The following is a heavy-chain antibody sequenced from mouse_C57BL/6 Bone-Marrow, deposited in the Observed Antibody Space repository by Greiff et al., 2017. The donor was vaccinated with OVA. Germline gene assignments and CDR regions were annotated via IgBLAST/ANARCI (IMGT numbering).Heavy chain of an antibody. Sequence: EVKLMESGPGLVKPSQSLSLTCSVTGYSITSGYYWNWIRQFPGNKLEWMGYISYDGSNNYNPSLKNRISITRDTSKNQFFLKLHSVTTEDTATYYCARSTYAMDYWGQGTSVTVSS. CDR3: ARSTYAMDY. J-gene: IGHJ4*01. CDR2: ISYDGSN. CDR1: GYSITSGYY. V-gene: IGHV3-6*01.